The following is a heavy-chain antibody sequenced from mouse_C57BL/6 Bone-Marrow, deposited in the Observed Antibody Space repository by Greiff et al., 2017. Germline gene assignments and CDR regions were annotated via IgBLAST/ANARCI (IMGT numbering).Heavy chain of an antibody. D-gene: IGHD2-1*01. V-gene: IGHV1-69*01. CDR1: GYTFTSYW. Sequence: QVQLQQPGAELVMPGASVKLSCKASGYTFTSYWMHWVKQRPGQGLEWIGEIDPSDSYTNYNQKFKGKATLTVDKSSSTAYMQLSSLTSEDSAVYYWERLAIYYGNYAWFAYWGQGTLVTVSA. J-gene: IGHJ3*01. CDR3: ERLAIYYGNYAWFAY. CDR2: IDPSDSYT.